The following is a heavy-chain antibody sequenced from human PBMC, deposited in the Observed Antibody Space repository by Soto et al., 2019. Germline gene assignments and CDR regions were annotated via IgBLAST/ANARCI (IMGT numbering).Heavy chain of an antibody. CDR1: GITFSDYG. Sequence: GGSLRLSCAASGITFSDYGMHWVREAPGKGLEWVAGVWKDGSNRYYVDSVKGRFTISRDNSKNTLYLQMNSLRDEDTAVYYCAKVPRGSNFGYYNFWGQGTLVTVSS. CDR2: VWKDGSNR. D-gene: IGHD5-18*01. CDR3: AKVPRGSNFGYYNF. J-gene: IGHJ4*02. V-gene: IGHV3-30*02.